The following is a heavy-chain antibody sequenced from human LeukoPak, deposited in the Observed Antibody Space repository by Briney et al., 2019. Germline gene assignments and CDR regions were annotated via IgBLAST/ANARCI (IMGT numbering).Heavy chain of an antibody. Sequence: ASVKVSCKASGYTFTRYYMHWVRQAPGQGLEWMGWINPNSGGTNYAQKFQGRVTMTRDTSISTAYMELSSLQSEDTAVYYCARVVTPRYCSTTSCYWKGWFDPWGQGTLVTVSS. D-gene: IGHD2-2*01. J-gene: IGHJ5*02. CDR1: GYTFTRYY. CDR2: INPNSGGT. V-gene: IGHV1-2*02. CDR3: ARVVTPRYCSTTSCYWKGWFDP.